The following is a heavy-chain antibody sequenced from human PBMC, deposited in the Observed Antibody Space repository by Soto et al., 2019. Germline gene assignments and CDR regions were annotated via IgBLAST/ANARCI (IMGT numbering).Heavy chain of an antibody. CDR1: GFTFSGSW. CDR3: ARGIFGSGTANDY. V-gene: IGHV3-74*01. CDR2: INGDGSGT. D-gene: IGHD3-10*01. J-gene: IGHJ4*02. Sequence: EVQLVESGGGLVQPGGSLRLSCAASGFTFSGSWMHWVRQAPGKGLVWVSRINGDGSGTSYADFVKGRFTISRDDAKNTLFRQMNCLRAEDTAVYYCARGIFGSGTANDYWGQGTLVTVSS.